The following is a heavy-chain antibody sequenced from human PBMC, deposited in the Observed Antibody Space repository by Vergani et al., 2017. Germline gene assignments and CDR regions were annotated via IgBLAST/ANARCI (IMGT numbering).Heavy chain of an antibody. CDR3: ASLGVGATILFDY. V-gene: IGHV3-30*03. D-gene: IGHD1-26*01. CDR1: GFTFSSYG. Sequence: VQLVESGGGLVKPGGSLRLSCAASGFTFSSYGMHWVRQAPGKGLEWVAVISYDGSNKYYADSVKGRFTISRDNSKNTLYLQMNSLRAEDTAVYYCASLGVGATILFDYWGQGTLVTVSS. J-gene: IGHJ4*02. CDR2: ISYDGSNK.